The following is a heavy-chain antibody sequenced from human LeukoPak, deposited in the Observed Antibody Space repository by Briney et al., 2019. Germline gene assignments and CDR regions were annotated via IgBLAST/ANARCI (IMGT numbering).Heavy chain of an antibody. Sequence: PSETLSLTCTVSGGSISSYYWSWIRQPPGKGLEWIGYIYYSGSTNYNPSLKSRVTISVDTSKNQFSLKLSSVTAADTAVYYCARVSYAFWSGSAANWFDPWGQGTLVTVSS. D-gene: IGHD3-3*01. CDR2: IYYSGST. CDR1: GGSISSYY. V-gene: IGHV4-59*01. CDR3: ARVSYAFWSGSAANWFDP. J-gene: IGHJ5*02.